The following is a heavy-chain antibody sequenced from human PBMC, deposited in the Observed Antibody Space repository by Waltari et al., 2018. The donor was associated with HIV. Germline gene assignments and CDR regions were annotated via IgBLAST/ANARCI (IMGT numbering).Heavy chain of an antibody. V-gene: IGHV4-39*07. J-gene: IGHJ6*02. CDR2: IYSWGST. CDR3: ARVKAAAGWDYYYYGMDV. Sequence: QLQLQESGPGLVKPSETLSLTCTVSGGSISSRSSYWGWIRQPPGKGLEWFGRIYSWGSTYYNPSLKSRVTISVDTSKNQFSLKLSSVTAADTAVYYCARVKAAAGWDYYYYGMDVWGQGTTVTVSS. D-gene: IGHD6-13*01. CDR1: GGSISSRSSY.